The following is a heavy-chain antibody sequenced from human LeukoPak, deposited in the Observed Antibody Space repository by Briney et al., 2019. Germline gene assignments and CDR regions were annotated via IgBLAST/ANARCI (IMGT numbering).Heavy chain of an antibody. V-gene: IGHV1-46*01. J-gene: IGHJ3*02. D-gene: IGHD3-3*01. CDR1: GYTFTSYY. Sequence: ASVKVSCKASGYTFTSYYMHWVRQAPGQGLEWMGIINPSGGSTSYAQKFQGRVTMTRDTSTSTVYMELSSLRSEDTAVYYCARDQTQAPFDFWSGYRAFDIWGQGTMVTVSS. CDR3: ARDQTQAPFDFWSGYRAFDI. CDR2: INPSGGST.